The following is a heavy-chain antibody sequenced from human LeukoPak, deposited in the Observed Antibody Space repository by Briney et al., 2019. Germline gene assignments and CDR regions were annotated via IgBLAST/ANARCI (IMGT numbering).Heavy chain of an antibody. CDR2: ISYDGSNK. Sequence: TGGSLRLSCAASGFTFSSYAMHGFRQAPGKGLEGVAVISYDGSNKYYADSVKGRFTISRDNSKNTLYLQMNSLRAEDTAVYYCARNPGHYGSGSYYKVIWYYFDYWGQGTLVTVSS. J-gene: IGHJ4*02. CDR1: GFTFSSYA. D-gene: IGHD3-10*01. CDR3: ARNPGHYGSGSYYKVIWYYFDY. V-gene: IGHV3-30*04.